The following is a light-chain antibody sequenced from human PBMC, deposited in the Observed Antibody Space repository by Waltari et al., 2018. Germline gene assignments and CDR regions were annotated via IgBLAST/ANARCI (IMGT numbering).Light chain of an antibody. V-gene: IGLV4-69*01. CDR3: QTGGHGTWV. J-gene: IGLJ3*02. Sequence: QLVLTQSPSASASLGASVKLTCTLSSGHSSNVIAWLQQRPEKGPRYLMKVNSDGSHSKGDEMPDRFSGSSSGAERYLTISNLQSEDEADYFCQTGGHGTWVFGGVTTLTVL. CDR1: SGHSSNV. CDR2: VNSDGSH.